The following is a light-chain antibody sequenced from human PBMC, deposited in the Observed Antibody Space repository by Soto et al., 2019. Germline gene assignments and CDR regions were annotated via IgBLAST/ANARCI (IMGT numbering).Light chain of an antibody. CDR3: QQYNNWPGT. CDR2: GAS. J-gene: IGKJ3*01. Sequence: EIVMTQSPATLSVSPGERATLSCMAGQSVSSNLAWYQQKPGQAPRLLIYGASTRATGIPARFSGSGSGTEFTLTISSLQSEDFAVYYCQQYNNWPGTFGPGTKVDIK. V-gene: IGKV3-15*01. CDR1: QSVSSN.